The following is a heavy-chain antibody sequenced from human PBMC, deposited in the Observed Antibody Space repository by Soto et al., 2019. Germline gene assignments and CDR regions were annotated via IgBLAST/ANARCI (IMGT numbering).Heavy chain of an antibody. Sequence: QVQLVQSGAEVKKPGASVKVSCKASGYTFTGYYMHWVRQAPGQGLEWMGWINPNSGGTNYAQKFQGRVTMTRDTSISTAYMELSRLRSDDTAVYYCARPYCSSTSCSHSYSGMDVWGQGTTATVSS. CDR1: GYTFTGYY. V-gene: IGHV1-2*02. CDR2: INPNSGGT. CDR3: ARPYCSSTSCSHSYSGMDV. D-gene: IGHD2-2*01. J-gene: IGHJ6*02.